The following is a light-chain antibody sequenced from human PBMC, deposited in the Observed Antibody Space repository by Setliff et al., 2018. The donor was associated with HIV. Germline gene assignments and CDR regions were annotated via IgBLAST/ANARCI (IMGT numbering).Light chain of an antibody. CDR1: SSDVSTYNF. V-gene: IGLV2-14*03. J-gene: IGLJ1*01. CDR2: DVS. CDR3: SSYTSSTPLYV. Sequence: QSALTQPASVSGSPRQSITTACTGTSSDVSTYNFVSWYQQHPGKAPKLMIYDVSYRPSGVSNRFSGSKSGNTASLTISGLQAEDEADYYCSSYTSSTPLYVFGNGTKVTVL.